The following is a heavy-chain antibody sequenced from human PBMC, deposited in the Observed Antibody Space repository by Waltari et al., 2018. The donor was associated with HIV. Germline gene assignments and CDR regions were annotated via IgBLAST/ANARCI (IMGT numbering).Heavy chain of an antibody. J-gene: IGHJ3*02. D-gene: IGHD7-27*01. CDR2: IYNSVRT. CDR3: ARRGTGGRAFDI. Sequence: QVQLQESGPGLAKPSETLSLTCTVSGRSVSSGSHYWSWIRQPPGKGLELIGYIYNSVRTNYNPAHKSRVTISVDTSKNQFSLRLSSVTAADTAVYYCARRGTGGRAFDIWGQGTMVTVSS. CDR1: GRSVSSGSHY. V-gene: IGHV4-61*01.